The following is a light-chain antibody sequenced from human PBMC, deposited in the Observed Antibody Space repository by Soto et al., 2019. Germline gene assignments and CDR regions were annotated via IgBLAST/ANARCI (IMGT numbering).Light chain of an antibody. J-gene: IGKJ4*01. CDR1: QDISNC. Sequence: DIQMTQSPSSLSASVGDRVTITCQASQDISNCLNWYQQKPGKAPKLLIYDASKLETGVPSRFSGSVSATDFTLTISSLQGEDIARYYCQQCDQVPLTFGGGTKVDI. V-gene: IGKV1-33*01. CDR3: QQCDQVPLT. CDR2: DAS.